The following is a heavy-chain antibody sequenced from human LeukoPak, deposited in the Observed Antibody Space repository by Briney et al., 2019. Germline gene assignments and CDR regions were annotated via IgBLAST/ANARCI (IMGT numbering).Heavy chain of an antibody. V-gene: IGHV3-23*01. Sequence: PGGSLRLSCAASGFTFSSYAMSWVRQAPGKGLEWVSAISGSGGSTYYADSVKGRFTISRDNSKNALYLPMNSLKTEDTAVYYCTSHITEAGNGNWGQGTLVTVSS. CDR3: TSHITEAGNGN. CDR1: GFTFSSYA. J-gene: IGHJ4*02. CDR2: ISGSGGST. D-gene: IGHD6-13*01.